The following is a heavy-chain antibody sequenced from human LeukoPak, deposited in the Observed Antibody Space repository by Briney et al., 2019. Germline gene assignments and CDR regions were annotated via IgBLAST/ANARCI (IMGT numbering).Heavy chain of an antibody. CDR2: IYHSGST. D-gene: IGHD6-19*01. V-gene: IGHV4/OR15-8*01. J-gene: IGHJ4*02. CDR1: GGSINNHY. Sequence: MSSETLSLTCIVSGGSINNHYWTWVRQPPGKGLEWIGEIYHSGSTNYNPSLKSRVTISVDKSKNQFSLKLSSVTAADTAVYYCASSLGLIAVAGTTLDYWGQGTLVTVSS. CDR3: ASSLGLIAVAGTTLDY.